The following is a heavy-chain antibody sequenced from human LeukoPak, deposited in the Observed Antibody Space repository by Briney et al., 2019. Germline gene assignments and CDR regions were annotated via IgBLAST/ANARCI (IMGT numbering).Heavy chain of an antibody. V-gene: IGHV3-15*01. CDR1: GFTFSNAW. CDR3: TATIFGVVIGPKDY. J-gene: IGHJ4*02. Sequence: GGSLRLSCAASGFTFSNAWMSWVRQAPGKGLEWVGRIKSKTDGGTTDYAAPVKGRFTVSRDDSKNTLYLQMNSLETEDTAVYYCTATIFGVVIGPKDYWGQGTLVTVSS. D-gene: IGHD3-3*01. CDR2: IKSKTDGGTT.